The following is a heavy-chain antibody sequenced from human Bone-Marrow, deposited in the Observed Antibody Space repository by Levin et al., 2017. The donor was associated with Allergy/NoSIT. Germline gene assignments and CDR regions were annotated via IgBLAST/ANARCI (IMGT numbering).Heavy chain of an antibody. CDR2: IYSSGTT. J-gene: IGHJ4*02. CDR3: ARGYSYGSQYFDF. CDR1: GGSISSADYY. Sequence: LRLSCNVSGGSISSADYYWHWIRQPPGKGLEWIGYIYSSGTTYYNPSLKSRLSMSVDTSKEQFSLNLRSVTAADTAVYYCARGYSYGSQYFDFWGQGTLVTVSS. V-gene: IGHV4-30-4*01. D-gene: IGHD5-18*01.